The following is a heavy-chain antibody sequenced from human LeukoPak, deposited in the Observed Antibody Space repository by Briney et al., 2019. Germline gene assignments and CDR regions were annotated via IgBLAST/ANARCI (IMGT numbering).Heavy chain of an antibody. CDR1: GFTFSSYG. Sequence: GGSLRLSCAASGFTFSSYGMSWVRQAPGKGLEWVSAISGSGGSTYYADSVKGRFTISRDNSKNTLYLQMNSLRAEDTAVYYCAKAPLRGGVIVIQNWFDPWGQGTLVTVSS. CDR2: ISGSGGST. CDR3: AKAPLRGGVIVIQNWFDP. D-gene: IGHD3-16*02. V-gene: IGHV3-23*01. J-gene: IGHJ5*02.